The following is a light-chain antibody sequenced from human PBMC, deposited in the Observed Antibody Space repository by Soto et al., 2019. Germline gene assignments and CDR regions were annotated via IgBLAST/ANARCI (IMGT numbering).Light chain of an antibody. CDR3: QAWDRNTML. CDR2: QDT. J-gene: IGLJ2*01. V-gene: IGLV3-1*01. CDR1: KLGEKY. Sequence: SYELTQPPSVSVSPGQTASITCSGDKLGEKYVSWHQQKPGQSPVAVIYQDTKRPSGIPDRFSGSNPGNTATLTISGTQAMDEADYYCQAWDRNTMLFGGGTKLTVL.